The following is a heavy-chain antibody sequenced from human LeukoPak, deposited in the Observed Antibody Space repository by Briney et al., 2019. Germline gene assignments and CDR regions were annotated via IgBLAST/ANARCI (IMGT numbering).Heavy chain of an antibody. D-gene: IGHD2-21*02. J-gene: IGHJ3*02. CDR2: ISSSGSTI. CDR3: ASTYCGGDCYPGWAFDI. V-gene: IGHV3-11*01. Sequence: PGGSLRLSCAASGFTFSDYYMSWIRQAPGKGLEWVSYISSSGSTIYYADSVKGRFTISRNNAKNSLYLQMNSLRAEDTAVYYCASTYCGGDCYPGWAFDIWGQGTMVTVSS. CDR1: GFTFSDYY.